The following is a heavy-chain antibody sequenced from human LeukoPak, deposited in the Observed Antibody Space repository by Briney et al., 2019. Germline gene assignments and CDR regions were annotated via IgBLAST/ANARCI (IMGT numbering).Heavy chain of an antibody. CDR3: AKLGSNAFDI. Sequence: GGCLRLSCAASGFTFDDYAMHWVRQAPGKGLEWVSGISWNSGSIGYADSVKGRFTISRDNAKNSLYLQMNSLRAEDMALYYCAKLGSNAFDIWGQGTMVTVSS. V-gene: IGHV3-9*03. CDR1: GFTFDDYA. J-gene: IGHJ3*02. D-gene: IGHD1-26*01. CDR2: ISWNSGSI.